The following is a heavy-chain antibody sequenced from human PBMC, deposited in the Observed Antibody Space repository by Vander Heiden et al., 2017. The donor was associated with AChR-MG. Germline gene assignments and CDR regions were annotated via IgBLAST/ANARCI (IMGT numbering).Heavy chain of an antibody. CDR1: GGYISRGGYY. V-gene: IGHV4-31*03. CDR3: ARDRCRVVTTYYFDY. D-gene: IGHD3-10*01. J-gene: IGHJ4*02. Sequence: QVQLQESGPGLVKPSQTLYLTCTVSGGYISRGGYYWSWIRQHPGKGLEWIGYIYYSGSTYYNPSLKSRVTISVDTSKNKFSLKLSSVTAADTAVYYCARDRCRVVTTYYFDYWGQGTMVTVSS. CDR2: IYYSGST.